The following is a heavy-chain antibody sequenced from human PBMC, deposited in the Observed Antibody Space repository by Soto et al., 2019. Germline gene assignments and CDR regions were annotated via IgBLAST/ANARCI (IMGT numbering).Heavy chain of an antibody. CDR3: AKNREDFGYSNHIEY. J-gene: IGHJ4*02. Sequence: EVQLLESGGGLVQPGGSLRLSCAASGFTFSSYAMSWVRQAPGKGLEWVSSISGSGGRTHYAESVKGRFTMSRDNSKNTLYLQVNSLRAEDTAIYYCAKNREDFGYSNHIEYWGQGTLVTVSS. V-gene: IGHV3-23*01. D-gene: IGHD4-4*01. CDR2: ISGSGGRT. CDR1: GFTFSSYA.